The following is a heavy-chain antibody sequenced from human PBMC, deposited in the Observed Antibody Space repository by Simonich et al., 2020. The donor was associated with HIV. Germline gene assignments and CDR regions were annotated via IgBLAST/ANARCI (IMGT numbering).Heavy chain of an antibody. CDR1: GFTFSSYE. V-gene: IGHV3-48*03. Sequence: EVQLVESGGGLVQPGGSLRLSCAASGFTFSSYEMYWVRQAPGKGMVWVSYMSSSARTIYYADSVEGRVTISRDNAKNSLYLQMNSLRAEDTAVYYCAGVWGGDYSALQYWGQGTLVTVSS. CDR2: MSSSARTI. CDR3: AGVWGGDYSALQY. J-gene: IGHJ1*01. D-gene: IGHD3-16*01.